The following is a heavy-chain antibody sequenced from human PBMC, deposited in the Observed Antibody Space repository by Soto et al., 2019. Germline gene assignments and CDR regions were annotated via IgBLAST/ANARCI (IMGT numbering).Heavy chain of an antibody. J-gene: IGHJ4*02. V-gene: IGHV3-23*01. CDR3: AKAWGIDY. D-gene: IGHD7-27*01. Sequence: EVPLLESGGGLVEPGGSRRLSCAASGFTFSSYTMSWVRQAPGKGLEWVSTISGSGSSTYSADSVKGRFTISRDNSENTLYLQMNRLRVEDTARDACAKAWGIDYWGQGTLVTVSS. CDR1: GFTFSSYT. CDR2: ISGSGSST.